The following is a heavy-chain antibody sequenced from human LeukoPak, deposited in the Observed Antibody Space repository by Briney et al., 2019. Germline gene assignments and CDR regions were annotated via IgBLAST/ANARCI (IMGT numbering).Heavy chain of an antibody. Sequence: ASVKVSCKTSGYTFSAFYMHWVRQAPGQGPEWMGWINPDSGGSEYGQKFQGRVTFTSDTSSTTIYMEVRSLKSDDTAVYYCARDMAGGIWARATSFDHWGQGTLVTVSS. V-gene: IGHV1-2*02. CDR1: GYTFSAFY. D-gene: IGHD2-15*01. CDR3: ARDMAGGIWARATSFDH. CDR2: INPDSGGS. J-gene: IGHJ4*02.